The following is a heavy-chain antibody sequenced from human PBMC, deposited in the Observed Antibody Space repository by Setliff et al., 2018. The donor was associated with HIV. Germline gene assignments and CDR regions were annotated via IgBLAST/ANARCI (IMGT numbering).Heavy chain of an antibody. J-gene: IGHJ4*02. CDR1: GYSISSTNW. D-gene: IGHD1-26*01. CDR3: ARRAAATTNFDY. V-gene: IGHV4-4*02. Sequence: PSETLSLTCAVSGYSISSTNWWSWVRQPPGKGLEWIGEIYHSGSTFYNPSLKSRVTLSLDTSKNQFSLKVTSVTAADTAVYYCARRAAATTNFDYWGQGTLVTVSS. CDR2: IYHSGST.